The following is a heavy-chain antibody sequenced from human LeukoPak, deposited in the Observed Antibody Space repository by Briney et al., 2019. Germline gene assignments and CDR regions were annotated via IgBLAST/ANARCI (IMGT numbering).Heavy chain of an antibody. Sequence: GGSLRLSCAASGFTFSSHSMNWVRQAPGKGLEWVSSLRRGSSYMYYADSVKGRFTISRDNAKNSLYLQMNSLRAEDTAVYYCASPPGGSGNYTYWGQGTLVTV. CDR1: GFTFSSHS. CDR2: LRRGSSYM. V-gene: IGHV3-21*01. CDR3: ASPPGGSGNYTY. J-gene: IGHJ4*02. D-gene: IGHD1-26*01.